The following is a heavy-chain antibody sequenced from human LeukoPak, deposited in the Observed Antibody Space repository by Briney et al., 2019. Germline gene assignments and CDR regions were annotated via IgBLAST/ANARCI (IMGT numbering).Heavy chain of an antibody. D-gene: IGHD5-24*01. CDR2: IKSKADGGTT. J-gene: IGHJ4*02. CDR1: GFTFSNAW. Sequence: GGSLRLSCAASGFTFSNAWMSWVRQAPGKGLEWVGRIKSKADGGTTDYAAPVKGRFTISRDDSKNTLYLQMNSLKTEDTAVYYCTTGPAADGYNQVDYWGQGTLVTVSS. V-gene: IGHV3-15*01. CDR3: TTGPAADGYNQVDY.